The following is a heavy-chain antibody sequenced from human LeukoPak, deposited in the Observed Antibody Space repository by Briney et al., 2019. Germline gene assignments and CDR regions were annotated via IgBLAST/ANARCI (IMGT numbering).Heavy chain of an antibody. J-gene: IGHJ5*01. D-gene: IGHD2-21*02. CDR1: GYTFTNYD. CDR3: ARMDFMVTDVNWFDS. CDR2: MSPNSGDT. V-gene: IGHV1-8*01. Sequence: ASVKVSCKASGYTFTNYDINWVRQATGQGLEWMGWMSPNSGDTGYAQKFQGRLTMTRDTSISTAYMELNGLGSEDTAVYYCARMDFMVTDVNWFDSWGQGTLVIVSS.